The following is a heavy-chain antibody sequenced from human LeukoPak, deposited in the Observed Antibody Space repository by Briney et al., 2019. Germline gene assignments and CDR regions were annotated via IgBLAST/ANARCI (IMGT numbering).Heavy chain of an antibody. J-gene: IGHJ6*03. D-gene: IGHD6-6*01. CDR3: AILAARPGYYYYYYMDV. Sequence: GASVKVSCKASGGTFSSYAISWVRQAPGQGLEWMGRIIPILGIANYAQKFQGRVTITTDESTSTAYMELSSLRSEDTAVYYCAILAARPGYYYYYYMDVWGKGTTVTDSS. CDR1: GGTFSSYA. CDR2: IIPILGIA. V-gene: IGHV1-69*04.